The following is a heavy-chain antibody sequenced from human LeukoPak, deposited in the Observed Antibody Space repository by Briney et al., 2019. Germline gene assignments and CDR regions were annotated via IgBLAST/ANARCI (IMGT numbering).Heavy chain of an antibody. Sequence: PSETLSLTCAVSGYSISTGRYWGWIRQPPGKGLEWIGSIYHSGSTYYNPSLKSRVTISVDTSKNHFSLTLRSVTAPDTAVYYCARSLSTAGIDYWGQGTLVTVSS. CDR2: IYHSGST. J-gene: IGHJ4*02. V-gene: IGHV4-38-2*01. CDR3: ARSLSTAGIDY. D-gene: IGHD2-2*01. CDR1: GYSISTGRY.